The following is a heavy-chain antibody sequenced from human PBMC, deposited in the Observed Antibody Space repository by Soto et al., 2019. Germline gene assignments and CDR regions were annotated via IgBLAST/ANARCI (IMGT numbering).Heavy chain of an antibody. D-gene: IGHD6-13*01. CDR3: AKARPIAAAGTGYYFDY. J-gene: IGHJ4*02. Sequence: GGSLRLSCAACGFTFSSYAMSWVRQAPGKGLEWVSAISGSGGSTYYADSVKGRFTISRDNSKNTLYLQMNSLRAEDTAVYYCAKARPIAAAGTGYYFDYWGQGTLVTVSS. CDR1: GFTFSSYA. V-gene: IGHV3-23*01. CDR2: ISGSGGST.